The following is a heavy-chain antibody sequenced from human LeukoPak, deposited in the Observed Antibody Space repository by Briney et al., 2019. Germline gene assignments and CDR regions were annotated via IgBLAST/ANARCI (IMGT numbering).Heavy chain of an antibody. Sequence: PSETLSLTCTVSGGSISSYYWSWIRPPPGKGLEWIGYIYYSGSTNYNPSLKSRVTISVDTSKNQFSLKLSSVTAADTAVYYCARLRYFDWLRGGYFDYWGQGTLVTVSS. CDR1: GGSISSYY. CDR3: ARLRYFDWLRGGYFDY. D-gene: IGHD3-9*01. J-gene: IGHJ4*02. V-gene: IGHV4-59*08. CDR2: IYYSGST.